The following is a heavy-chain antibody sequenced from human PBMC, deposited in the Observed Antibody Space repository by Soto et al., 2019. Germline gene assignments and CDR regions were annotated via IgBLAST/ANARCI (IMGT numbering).Heavy chain of an antibody. Sequence: KTLSLTGTVQEDCIYRTRSDSGCVRPPDGKGLEWIASIKYSGSTFYNPSLKSRVTLSVDTSKNQFALKLSSVTAAETAVYYCATGSGSYYFYYYGMDVWGQGTTVT. V-gene: IGHV4-39*01. CDR1: EDCIYRTRSD. J-gene: IGHJ6*02. D-gene: IGHD3-10*01. CDR2: IKYSGST. CDR3: ATGSGSYYFYYYGMDV.